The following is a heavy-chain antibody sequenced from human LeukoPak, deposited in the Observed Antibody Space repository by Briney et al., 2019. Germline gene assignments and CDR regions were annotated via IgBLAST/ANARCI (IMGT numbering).Heavy chain of an antibody. CDR3: SSASFTTNWFDP. D-gene: IGHD2/OR15-2a*01. Sequence: GGSLRLSCTTSGISFGDYTMSSFRQARGKGLEWVGFIRSKAYGGTTEYAASVKGRFTISTDDSKSIAYLQMNSLKTEDTAVYYCSSASFTTNWFDPWGQGTLVTVSS. J-gene: IGHJ5*02. V-gene: IGHV3-49*03. CDR2: IRSKAYGGTT. CDR1: GISFGDYT.